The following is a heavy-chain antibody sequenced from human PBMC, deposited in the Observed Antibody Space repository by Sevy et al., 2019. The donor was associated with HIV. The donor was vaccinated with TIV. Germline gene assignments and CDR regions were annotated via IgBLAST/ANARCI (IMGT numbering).Heavy chain of an antibody. J-gene: IGHJ4*02. Sequence: SETLSLTCTVSGGSISLYYWSWIRQPAGKGLEWIGHIYGSGSTSYNPSLKSRVTMSVETSQNQFSLKLTSVTAADTAVYYCAREAKLGAPLGYWGQGTLVTVSS. V-gene: IGHV4-4*07. CDR2: IYGSGST. CDR1: GGSISLYY. CDR3: AREAKLGAPLGY. D-gene: IGHD3-16*01.